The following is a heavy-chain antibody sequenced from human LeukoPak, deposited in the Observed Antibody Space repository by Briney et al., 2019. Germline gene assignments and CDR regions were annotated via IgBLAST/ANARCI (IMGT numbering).Heavy chain of an antibody. CDR2: MNPNSGNT. V-gene: IGHV1-8*03. CDR3: ARGLITIPWGVVDY. CDR1: RYTFTSYD. D-gene: IGHD3-3*01. J-gene: IGHJ4*02. Sequence: ASVKVSCKASRYTFTSYDIDWVRQATGQGLEWMGWMNPNSGNTGYAQKFQGRVTNTRNTSISTAYMELSRLRSDDTAVYYCARGLITIPWGVVDYWGQGTLVTVSS.